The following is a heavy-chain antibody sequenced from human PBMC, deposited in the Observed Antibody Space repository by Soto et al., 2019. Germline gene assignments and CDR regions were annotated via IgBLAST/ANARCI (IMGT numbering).Heavy chain of an antibody. Sequence: EVQLVESGGTLVQPGGSLRLSCTATGLTFSDHWMTWVRQAPGRGLEWVANIKQDGSATQYMDSVKCRFTISRDNAKNSLYPQMDSPRADDTAVYYCARDPYSAESFGYGSFDWWAPGTLVTVSS. CDR2: IKQDGSAT. D-gene: IGHD2-21*01. CDR1: GLTFSDHW. V-gene: IGHV3-7*03. CDR3: ARDPYSAESFGYGSFDW. J-gene: IGHJ4*02.